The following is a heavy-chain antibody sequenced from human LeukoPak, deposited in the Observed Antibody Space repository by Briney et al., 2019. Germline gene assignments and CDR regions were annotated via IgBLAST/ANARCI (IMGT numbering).Heavy chain of an antibody. CDR2: IYTSGST. D-gene: IGHD3-22*01. Sequence: SETLSLTCTVSGGSISSYYWSWIRQPAGKGLEWIGRIYTSGSTNYNPSLRSRVTMSVDTSKNQYSLKLSSVPAADTAVYYCARGGTYYYDSSGYYIDYWGEGAPVTVSS. CDR1: GGSISSYY. J-gene: IGHJ4*02. CDR3: ARGGTYYYDSSGYYIDY. V-gene: IGHV4-4*07.